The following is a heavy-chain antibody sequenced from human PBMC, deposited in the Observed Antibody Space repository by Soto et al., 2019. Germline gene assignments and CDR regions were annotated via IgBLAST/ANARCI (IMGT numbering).Heavy chain of an antibody. V-gene: IGHV4-34*01. J-gene: IGHJ5*02. D-gene: IGHD2-2*01. CDR2: INHSGST. CDR1: GGSFSGYY. CDR3: ARRLCSSTSCQIGEEWNPMKNWFDP. Sequence: SETLSLTCAVYGGSFSGYYWSWIRQPPGKGLEWIGEINHSGSTNYNPSLKSRVTISVDTSKNQFSLKLSSVTAADTAVYYCARRLCSSTSCQIGEEWNPMKNWFDPWGQGTLVTVSS.